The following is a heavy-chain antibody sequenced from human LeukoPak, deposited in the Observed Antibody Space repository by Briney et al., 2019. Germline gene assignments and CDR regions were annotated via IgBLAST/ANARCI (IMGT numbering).Heavy chain of an antibody. CDR2: INPNSGGS. CDR3: AREVSVPAAGRSLNWFDP. CDR1: GYTFTGYY. D-gene: IGHD6-13*01. J-gene: IGHJ5*02. Sequence: ASVKVSCKASGYTFTGYYMHWVRQAPGQGLEWMGWINPNSGGSNYAQKSQGWVTMTRDTSISTAYMELSRLRSDDTAVYYCAREVSVPAAGRSLNWFDPWGQGTLVTVSS. V-gene: IGHV1-2*04.